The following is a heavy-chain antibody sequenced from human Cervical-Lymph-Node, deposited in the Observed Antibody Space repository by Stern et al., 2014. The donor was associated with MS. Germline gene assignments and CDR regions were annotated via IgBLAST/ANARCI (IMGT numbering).Heavy chain of an antibody. Sequence: QEQLQESGPGLMKPSETLSLTCTVSGGSISSYYWSWIRQPPGKGLEWIGNIYYSGSPNYTPSLKSRVTISVATSKNQFSLKLSSVTAADTAVYYCARVRSSVWSDWGQGTLVTVSS. CDR2: IYYSGSP. V-gene: IGHV4-59*01. J-gene: IGHJ4*02. CDR3: ARVRSSVWSD. CDR1: GGSISSYY. D-gene: IGHD6-19*01.